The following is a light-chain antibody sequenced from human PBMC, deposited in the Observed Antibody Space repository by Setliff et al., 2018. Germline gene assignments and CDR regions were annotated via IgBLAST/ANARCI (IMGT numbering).Light chain of an antibody. CDR3: SIHRSRGYV. V-gene: IGLV2-14*03. Sequence: QSVLTQPASVSGSPGQSITISCAGTSSDVGAYSHVSWYQQHPGKAPKLIIYDVTTRPSGVSNRFSGSKSGNTASLTISGLQAEDEADYYCSIHRSRGYVFGTGTKVTVL. J-gene: IGLJ1*01. CDR1: SSDVGAYSH. CDR2: DVT.